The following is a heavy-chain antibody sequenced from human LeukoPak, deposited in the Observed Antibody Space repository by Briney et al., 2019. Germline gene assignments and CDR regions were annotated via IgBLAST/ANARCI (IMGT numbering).Heavy chain of an antibody. J-gene: IGHJ3*02. CDR3: AALIVVVTAMDAFDI. V-gene: IGHV1-2*02. CDR2: INPNSGGT. CDR1: GYTLTGYY. Sequence: ASVKVSCKASGYTLTGYYMHWVRQAPGQGLEWMGWINPNSGGTNYAQKFQGRVTMTRDTSISTAYMELSRLRSDDTAVYYCAALIVVVTAMDAFDIWGQGTMVTVSS. D-gene: IGHD2-21*02.